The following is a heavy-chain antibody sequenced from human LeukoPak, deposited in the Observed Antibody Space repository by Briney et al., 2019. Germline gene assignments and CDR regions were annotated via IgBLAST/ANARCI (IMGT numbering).Heavy chain of an antibody. CDR2: IYSNGDT. D-gene: IGHD4-17*01. CDR1: GLTVTNNY. J-gene: IGHJ4*02. Sequence: GGSLRLSCAASGLTVTNNYWNWVRQPPGKGPEWISLIYSNGDTRYADSVKGRFTFSRDNSKNTLYLQMNSLRAEDTAAYYCTYGDYPLTYWGQGTLVSVSS. CDR3: TYGDYPLTY. V-gene: IGHV3-66*01.